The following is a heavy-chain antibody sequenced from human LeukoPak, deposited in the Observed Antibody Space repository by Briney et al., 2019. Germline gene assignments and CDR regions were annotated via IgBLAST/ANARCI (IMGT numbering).Heavy chain of an antibody. Sequence: PSETLSLTCAVYGGSFSGYYWSWIRQPPGKGLEWIGEINHSGSTNYNPSLKSRVTISVDTSKNQFSLKLSSVTAADTAVYHCAREWDDCSGGSCYSGFYYYYMDVWGKGTTVTVSS. CDR1: GGSFSGYY. V-gene: IGHV4-34*01. CDR3: AREWDDCSGGSCYSGFYYYYMDV. D-gene: IGHD2-15*01. CDR2: INHSGST. J-gene: IGHJ6*03.